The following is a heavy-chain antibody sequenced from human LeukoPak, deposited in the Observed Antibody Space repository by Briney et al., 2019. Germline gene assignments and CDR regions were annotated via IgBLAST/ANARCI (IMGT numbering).Heavy chain of an antibody. Sequence: SETLSLTCAVYGGSFSGYYWSWIRQPPGKGLEWIGEINHSGSTNYNPSLKSRVTISVDTSKNQFSLKLSSVTAADTAVYYCARSQTYYDFWSGYVFDYWGQGTLVTVSS. V-gene: IGHV4-34*01. J-gene: IGHJ4*02. CDR1: GGSFSGYY. CDR3: ARSQTYYDFWSGYVFDY. CDR2: INHSGST. D-gene: IGHD3-3*01.